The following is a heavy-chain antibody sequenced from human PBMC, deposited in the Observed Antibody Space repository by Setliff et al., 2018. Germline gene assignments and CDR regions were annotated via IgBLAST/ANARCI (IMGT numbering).Heavy chain of an antibody. CDR1: GFTFTLFA. CDR2: VSYDGNNN. Sequence: GGSLRLSCAASGFTFTLFAFHWVRQAPGKGLEWLAVVSYDGNNNYYGDSVKGRFTISRDNSKNTVFLQLNSLRDDDTAVYYCARALSDDVSTGQGLHWGPGTRVTVSS. CDR3: ARALSDDVSTGQGLH. D-gene: IGHD3-9*01. J-gene: IGHJ4*02. V-gene: IGHV3-30-3*01.